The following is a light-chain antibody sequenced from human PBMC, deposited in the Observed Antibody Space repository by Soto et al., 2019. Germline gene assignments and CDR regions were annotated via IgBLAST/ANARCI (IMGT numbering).Light chain of an antibody. Sequence: EIMMTQSPATLSVSPGERATLSCRASQSVSSSYLAWYQQKPGRAPRLLIYDASTRATGIPARFSGSGSGTEFTLTISSLQSEDFAVYYCQQYNNWPPITFGQGTRLEIK. J-gene: IGKJ5*01. CDR2: DAS. CDR1: QSVSSSY. CDR3: QQYNNWPPIT. V-gene: IGKV3D-15*01.